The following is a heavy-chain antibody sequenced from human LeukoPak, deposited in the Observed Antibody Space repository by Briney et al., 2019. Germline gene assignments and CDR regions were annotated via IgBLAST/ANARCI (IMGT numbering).Heavy chain of an antibody. D-gene: IGHD3-10*01. CDR1: GFTFSSYA. CDR2: ISGSGGST. CDR3: AKGGRGPDAFDI. V-gene: IGHV3-23*01. Sequence: GGSLRLSCAASGFTFSSYAMSWVRQAPGKGPEWVSAISGSGGSTYYADSVKGRFTISRDNSKNTLYLQMNSLRAEDTAVYYCAKGGRGPDAFDIWGQGTMVTVSS. J-gene: IGHJ3*02.